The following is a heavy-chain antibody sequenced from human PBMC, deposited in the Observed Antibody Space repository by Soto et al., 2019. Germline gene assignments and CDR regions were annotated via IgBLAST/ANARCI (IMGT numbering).Heavy chain of an antibody. Sequence: VQLVESGGGVVQPGRSLRLSCAASGFTFSDYAMHWFRQAPGKGLEWVAVVSHDGRNTHYADSVKGRFTISRESSKNTVSLEMTSLRAEDTAVYYCAKGGRQWLVTSDFNYWGQGALVTVSS. J-gene: IGHJ4*02. CDR3: AKGGRQWLVTSDFNY. CDR1: GFTFSDYA. CDR2: VSHDGRNT. V-gene: IGHV3-30*18. D-gene: IGHD6-19*01.